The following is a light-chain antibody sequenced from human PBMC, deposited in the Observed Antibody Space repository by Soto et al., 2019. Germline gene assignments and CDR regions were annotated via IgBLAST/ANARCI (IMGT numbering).Light chain of an antibody. CDR2: DAS. V-gene: IGKV3-15*01. CDR3: QQYHNWPIT. CDR1: QSVSRN. J-gene: IGKJ5*01. Sequence: EIVMTQSPSTLSVSPGESATLSCRASQSVSRNLAWHQQKPGQAPRILMYDASTRATGISARFSGSGSGTEFTLTISSLQSEDFAVYYCQQYHNWPITFGQGTRLEIK.